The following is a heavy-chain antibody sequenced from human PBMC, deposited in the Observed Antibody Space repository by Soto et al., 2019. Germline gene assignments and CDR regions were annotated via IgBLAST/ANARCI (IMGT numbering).Heavy chain of an antibody. J-gene: IGHJ3*02. V-gene: IGHV3-23*01. D-gene: IGHD5-12*01. Sequence: GGSLRLSCAASGFTFSSYAMSWVRQAPGKGLEWVSAISGSGGSTYYADSVKGRFTISRDNSKNTLYLQMNSLRAEDTAVDYCAKDLTWNSCYDDALDIWGQGTTVTVSS. CDR2: ISGSGGST. CDR3: AKDLTWNSCYDDALDI. CDR1: GFTFSSYA.